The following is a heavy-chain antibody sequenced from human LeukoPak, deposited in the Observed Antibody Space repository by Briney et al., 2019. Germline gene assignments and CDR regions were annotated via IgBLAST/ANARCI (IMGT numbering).Heavy chain of an antibody. Sequence: GGSLRLSCAASGFPFSSYSMTWVRQAPGKGLEWVANKKPDGTTKFYVDSVKGRFTISRDNALNSLYLQMNSLRAEDTAIYYCARSIPYGTTWYGRSDYWGQGTLVTVSS. CDR3: ARSIPYGTTWYGRSDY. CDR1: GFPFSSYS. CDR2: KKPDGTTK. V-gene: IGHV3-7*03. D-gene: IGHD6-13*01. J-gene: IGHJ4*02.